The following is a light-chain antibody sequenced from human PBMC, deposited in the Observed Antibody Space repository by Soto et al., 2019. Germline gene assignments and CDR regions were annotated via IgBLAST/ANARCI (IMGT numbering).Light chain of an antibody. V-gene: IGKV1-5*03. CDR2: KAS. CDR1: QTISSW. CDR3: QHYNSYSEA. Sequence: DIQMTQSPSTMSGSVGDRVTITCRAIQTISSWLAWYQQKPGKAHKLLIYKASNLKSGVPSRFSGSGSGTECTLTISSLQPDDFETYYCQHYNSYSEAFGQGTKVELK. J-gene: IGKJ1*01.